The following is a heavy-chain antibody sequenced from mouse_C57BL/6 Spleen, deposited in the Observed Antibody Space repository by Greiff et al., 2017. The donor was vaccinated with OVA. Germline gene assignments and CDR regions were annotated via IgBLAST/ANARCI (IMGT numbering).Heavy chain of an antibody. CDR1: GYAFSSSW. D-gene: IGHD2-14*01. J-gene: IGHJ4*01. CDR2: IYPGDGDT. V-gene: IGHV1-82*01. CDR3: TIGDAMDY. Sequence: QVQLQQSGPELVKPGASVKISCKASGYAFSSSWMNWVKQRPGKGLKWIGRIYPGDGDTNYNGKFKGKATLTADKSSSTAYMQLSSLTSEDSAVYFCTIGDAMDYWGQGTSVTVSS.